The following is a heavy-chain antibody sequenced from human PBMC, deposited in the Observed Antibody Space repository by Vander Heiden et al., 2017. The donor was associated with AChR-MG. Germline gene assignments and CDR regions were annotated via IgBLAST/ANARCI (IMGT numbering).Heavy chain of an antibody. D-gene: IGHD2-15*01. CDR1: GGSISSYY. CDR2: IYYSGST. CDR3: ARGGDCSGGSCYFDAPVDNWFDP. Sequence: QVQLQESGPGLVKPSETLSLTCTVSGGSISSYYWSWNRQPPGKGLEWIGYIYYSGSTNYNPSLKSRVTISVDTSKNQFSLKLSSVTAADTAVYYCARGGDCSGGSCYFDAPVDNWFDPWGQGTLVTVSS. J-gene: IGHJ5*02. V-gene: IGHV4-59*01.